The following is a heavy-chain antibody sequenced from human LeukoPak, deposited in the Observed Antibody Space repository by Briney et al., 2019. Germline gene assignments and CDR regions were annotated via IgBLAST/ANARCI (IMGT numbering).Heavy chain of an antibody. V-gene: IGHV1-2*02. Sequence: GASVKVSCKASGNTFTGYYMHWVRQAPGQGLEWMGWINPNSGGTNYAQKFQGRVTMTRDTSISTAHMELSRLRSDDTAVYYCARADYYGSGSYYIGNWFDPWGQGTLVTVSS. J-gene: IGHJ5*02. CDR1: GNTFTGYY. CDR2: INPNSGGT. CDR3: ARADYYGSGSYYIGNWFDP. D-gene: IGHD3-10*01.